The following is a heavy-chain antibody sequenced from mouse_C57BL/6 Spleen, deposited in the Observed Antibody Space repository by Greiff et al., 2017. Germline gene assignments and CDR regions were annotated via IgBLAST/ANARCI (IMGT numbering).Heavy chain of an antibody. Sequence: VKLQQPGAELVMPGASVKLSCKASGYTFTSYWMHWVKQRPGQGLEWIGEIDPSDSYTNYNQKFKGKSTLTVDKSSSTAYMQLSSLTSEDSAVYYCASSYYYCSSHYAMDYWGQGTSVTVSS. CDR1: GYTFTSYW. V-gene: IGHV1-69*01. J-gene: IGHJ4*01. CDR3: ASSYYYCSSHYAMDY. CDR2: IDPSDSYT. D-gene: IGHD1-1*01.